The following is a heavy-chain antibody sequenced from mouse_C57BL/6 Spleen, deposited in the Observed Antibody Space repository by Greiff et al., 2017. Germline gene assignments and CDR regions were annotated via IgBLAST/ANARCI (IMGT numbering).Heavy chain of an antibody. V-gene: IGHV2-2*01. Sequence: QVQLKESGPGLVQPSQSLSITCTVSGFSLTSYGVHWVRQSPGKGLEWLGVIWSGGSTDYNAAFISRLSISKDNSKSQVFFKMNSLQADDTAIYYCAPCLLDSSVYAMDYWGQGTSVTVSS. J-gene: IGHJ4*01. CDR1: GFSLTSYG. D-gene: IGHD3-2*02. CDR3: APCLLDSSVYAMDY. CDR2: IWSGGST.